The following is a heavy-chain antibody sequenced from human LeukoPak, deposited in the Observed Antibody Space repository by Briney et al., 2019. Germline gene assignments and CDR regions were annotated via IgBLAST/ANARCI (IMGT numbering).Heavy chain of an antibody. D-gene: IGHD4-17*01. CDR3: ARGPTVTTDY. V-gene: IGHV4-39*07. CDR1: GGSISSSSYY. J-gene: IGHJ4*02. Sequence: SETLSLTCTVSGGSISSSSYYWGWIRQPPGKGLEWIGNICYSVTTNYNPSLKSRVTMSVDTSKNQFSLKLSSVTAADTAVYYCARGPTVTTDYWGQGTLVTVSS. CDR2: ICYSVTT.